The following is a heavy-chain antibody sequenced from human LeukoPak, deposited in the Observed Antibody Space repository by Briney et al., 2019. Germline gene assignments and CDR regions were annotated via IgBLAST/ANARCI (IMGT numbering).Heavy chain of an antibody. CDR2: INPNSGGT. CDR3: ARRPLLCSSTSSYYYYYMDV. J-gene: IGHJ6*03. CDR1: GYTFTGYY. D-gene: IGHD2-2*01. Sequence: ASVKVSCKASGYTFTGYYMHWVRQAPGQGLEWMGWINPNSGGTNYAQKFQGRVTMTRDTSISTAYMELSRLRSDDTAVYYCARRPLLCSSTSSYYYYYMDVWGKGTTVTVSS. V-gene: IGHV1-2*02.